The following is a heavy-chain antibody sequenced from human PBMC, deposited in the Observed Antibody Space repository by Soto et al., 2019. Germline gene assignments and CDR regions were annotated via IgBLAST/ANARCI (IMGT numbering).Heavy chain of an antibody. CDR3: ARDRENYYYYGMDV. CDR1: GFTFSDYY. CDR2: ISSSSSYT. Sequence: QVQLVESGGGLVKPGGSLRLSCAASGFTFSDYYMSWIRQAPGKGLEWVSYISSSSSYTNYADSVKGRFTISRDNDKNSLYLQMNSLRAEDTAVYYCARDRENYYYYGMDVWGQGTTVTVSS. V-gene: IGHV3-11*06. J-gene: IGHJ6*02.